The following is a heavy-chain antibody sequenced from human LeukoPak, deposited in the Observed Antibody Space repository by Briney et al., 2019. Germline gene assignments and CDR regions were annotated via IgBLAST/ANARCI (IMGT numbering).Heavy chain of an antibody. Sequence: SETLSLTCAVYGGSFSGYYWSWIRQPPGKGLEWIGEINHSGSTNYNPSLKSRVTVSVDTSKNQFSLKLSSVTAADTAVYYCARPVSWSSAWYYNYWGQGTLVTVSS. J-gene: IGHJ4*02. CDR1: GGSFSGYY. CDR3: ARPVSWSSAWYYNY. V-gene: IGHV4-34*01. D-gene: IGHD6-19*01. CDR2: INHSGST.